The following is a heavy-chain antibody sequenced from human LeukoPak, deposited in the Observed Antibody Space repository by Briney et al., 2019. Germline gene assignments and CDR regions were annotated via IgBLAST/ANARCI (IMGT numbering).Heavy chain of an antibody. CDR1: GGSISSSSYY. V-gene: IGHV4-39*01. D-gene: IGHD3-3*01. CDR2: IYYSGST. Sequence: SETLSLTCTVSGGSISSSSYYWGWVRQPRGKGLEWIVSIYYSGSTYYNPSLKSRVPISVDTSKNQFSLKLSSVTAADTAVYYCARLTYYDPAGFDPWGQGTLVTVSS. CDR3: ARLTYYDPAGFDP. J-gene: IGHJ5*02.